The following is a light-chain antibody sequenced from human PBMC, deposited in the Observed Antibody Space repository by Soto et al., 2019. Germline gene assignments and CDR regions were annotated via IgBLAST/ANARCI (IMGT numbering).Light chain of an antibody. CDR3: QQYNNWPPID. J-gene: IGKJ5*01. V-gene: IGKV3-15*01. CDR1: QSVSSN. Sequence: EIVMTQSPATLSVSPGERATLSCRASQSVSSNLAWYQQKPGQAPRLLIYGASTRATGIPARFSGSGSGTEFTLTISGLQSEDCAVYYCQQYNNWPPIDFGPGKRLEIK. CDR2: GAS.